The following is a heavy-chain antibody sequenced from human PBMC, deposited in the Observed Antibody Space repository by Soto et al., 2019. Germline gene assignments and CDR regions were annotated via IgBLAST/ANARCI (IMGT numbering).Heavy chain of an antibody. J-gene: IGHJ4*02. V-gene: IGHV3-30*18. Sequence: GGSLRLSCAASGFTFSSYGMHWVRQAPGKGLEWVAVISYDGSNKYYADSVKGRFTISRDNSKNTLYLQMNSLRAEDTAVYYCAKSDRAQTGYYPFDYWGQGTLVTVSS. CDR2: ISYDGSNK. CDR1: GFTFSSYG. CDR3: AKSDRAQTGYYPFDY. D-gene: IGHD3-9*01.